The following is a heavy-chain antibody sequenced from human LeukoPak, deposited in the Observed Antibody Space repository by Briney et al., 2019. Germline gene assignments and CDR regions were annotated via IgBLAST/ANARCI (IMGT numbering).Heavy chain of an antibody. CDR2: TYYRSRWLY. D-gene: IGHD1-1*01. J-gene: IGHJ5*02. CDR3: ARVGVQLERRGWFDP. CDR1: GDSVSSHDAA. Sequence: SQTLSLTCAISGDSVSSHDAAWNWIRQSPSRGLEWLGRTYYRSRWLYDYAISVKSRIIISPDISKNQFSLKLSSVTAADTAVYYCARVGVQLERRGWFDPWGQGTLVTVSS. V-gene: IGHV6-1*01.